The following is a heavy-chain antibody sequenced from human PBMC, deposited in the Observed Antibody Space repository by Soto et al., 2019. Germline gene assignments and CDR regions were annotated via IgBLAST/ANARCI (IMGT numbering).Heavy chain of an antibody. CDR1: GGTFSSYA. D-gene: IGHD3-3*01. Sequence: QVQLVQSGAEVKKPGSSVKVSCKASGGTFSSYAISWVRQAPGQGLEWMGGIIPIFGTANYAQKFQGRVTITADESTSTAYMELSRLRSEDTAVYYCQFYDFWSGPNYYYGMDVWGQGTTVTVSS. CDR2: IIPIFGTA. J-gene: IGHJ6*02. V-gene: IGHV1-69*01. CDR3: QFYDFWSGPNYYYGMDV.